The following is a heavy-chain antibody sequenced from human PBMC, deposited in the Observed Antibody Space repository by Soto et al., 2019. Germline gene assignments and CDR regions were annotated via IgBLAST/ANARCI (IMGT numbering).Heavy chain of an antibody. CDR2: IYYSGST. D-gene: IGHD6-25*01. J-gene: IGHJ5*02. CDR3: AGYGGGWGGVKNWFAP. Sequence: ETLSLTCTVSGGSISSYYWSWIRQPPGKGLEWIGYIYYSGSTNYNPSLKSRVTISVDTSKNQFSLKLGSVTAADTAVYYCAGYGGGWGGVKNWFAPWGRGTRVTVSS. V-gene: IGHV4-59*01. CDR1: GGSISSYY.